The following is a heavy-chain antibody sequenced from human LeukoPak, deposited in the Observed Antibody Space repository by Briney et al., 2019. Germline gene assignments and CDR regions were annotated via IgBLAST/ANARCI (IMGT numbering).Heavy chain of an antibody. CDR1: GGTFSSYA. V-gene: IGHV1-69*13. J-gene: IGHJ6*02. CDR2: IIPIFGTA. D-gene: IGHD2-21*02. CDR3: ARARGVVVTAISTAYGMDV. Sequence: ASVKVSCKASGGTFSSYAISWVRQAPGQGLEWMRGIIPIFGTANYAQKFQGRVTITADESTSTAYMELSSLRSEDTAVYYCARARGVVVTAISTAYGMDVWGQGTTVTVSS.